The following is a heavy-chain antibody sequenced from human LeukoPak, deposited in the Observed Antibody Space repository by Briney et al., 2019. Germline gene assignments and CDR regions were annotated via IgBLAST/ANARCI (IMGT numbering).Heavy chain of an antibody. D-gene: IGHD6-19*01. CDR3: ARGSSGWTSPFDY. CDR2: TKQDGSEK. J-gene: IGHJ4*02. Sequence: QPGGSLRLSCAASEFTFSSFWMSWVRQAPGKGLEWVANTKQDGSEKRYVDSVKGRFTISRDNAKNSLYLQMNSLSAEDTAVSYCARGSSGWTSPFDYWGQGTLVIVSS. CDR1: EFTFSSFW. V-gene: IGHV3-7*01.